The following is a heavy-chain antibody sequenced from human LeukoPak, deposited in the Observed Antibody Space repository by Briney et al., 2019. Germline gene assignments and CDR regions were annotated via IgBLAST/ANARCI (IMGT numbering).Heavy chain of an antibody. CDR2: IHANGNT. V-gene: IGHV4-4*09. J-gene: IGHJ4*02. Sequence: SETLSLTCTVSGGSISNSFWGWIRQTPGKRLEWIGHIHANGNTNYNPSLESRATISVDTSKNHFSLRLSSVTAADTAVYYCARAIPVENSYGLGHYFDAWGQGTLVIVSS. CDR3: ARAIPVENSYGLGHYFDA. D-gene: IGHD5-18*01. CDR1: GGSISNSF.